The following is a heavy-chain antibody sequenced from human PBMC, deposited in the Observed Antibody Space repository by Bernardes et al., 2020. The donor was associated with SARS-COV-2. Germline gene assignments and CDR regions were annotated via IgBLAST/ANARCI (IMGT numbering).Heavy chain of an antibody. V-gene: IGHV1-18*01. D-gene: IGHD6-13*01. CDR3: AVSKWAAGLPLRGFQH. J-gene: IGHJ1*01. CDR2: ISAYNGNT. Sequence: ASVKVSCKASGYTFTSYGISWVRQAPGQGLEWMGWISAYNGNTNYAQKLQGRVTMTTDTSTSTAYMELRSLRSDDTAVYYCAVSKWAAGLPLRGFQHWGQGTLVTVSS. CDR1: GYTFTSYG.